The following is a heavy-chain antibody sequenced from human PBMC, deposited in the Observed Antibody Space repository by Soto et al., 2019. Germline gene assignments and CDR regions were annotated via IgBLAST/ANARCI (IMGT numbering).Heavy chain of an antibody. J-gene: IGHJ5*02. CDR3: XRAPLRCSGGSCYSADA. CDR1: GFTFSDYG. D-gene: IGHD2-15*01. CDR2: IKSKGDTT. Sequence: GGSLRLSCSAFGFTFSDYGMHWVRQAPGKGLEFVSAIKSKGDTTYYADSVRGRFTISRDNSKSIASLQMHNLETEDTAVYYCXRAPLRCSGGSCYSADAWGQGTLVTVSS. V-gene: IGHV3-64*04.